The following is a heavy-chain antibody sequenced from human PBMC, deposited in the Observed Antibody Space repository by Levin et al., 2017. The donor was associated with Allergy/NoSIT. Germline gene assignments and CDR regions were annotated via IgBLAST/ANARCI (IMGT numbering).Heavy chain of an antibody. CDR2: VGEHGQGA. CDR3: AKTLGSRSWYEFDL. J-gene: IGHJ4*02. V-gene: IGHV3-23*01. Sequence: QAGGSLRLSCVASGFTFNNYAMSWVRQAPGKGLEWVAVVGEHGQGAYYAASVHGRSTISRVNSEDTLYLQLHNLRVEDTAIYYCAKTLGSRSWYEFDLWGRGTQVTVSS. CDR1: GFTFNNYA. D-gene: IGHD6-13*01.